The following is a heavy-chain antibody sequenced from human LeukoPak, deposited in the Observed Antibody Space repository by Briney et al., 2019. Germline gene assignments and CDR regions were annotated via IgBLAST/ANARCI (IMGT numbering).Heavy chain of an antibody. Sequence: SETLSLTCTVSGGSISSSSYYWGWIRQPPGKGLEWIGSIYYSGSTYYNPSLKSRVTISVDTSKNQFSLKLSSVTAADTAVYYCARPGRSTVFFDYWGQGTLVTVPS. V-gene: IGHV4-39*01. CDR2: IYYSGST. CDR1: GGSISSSSYY. D-gene: IGHD3-3*01. CDR3: ARPGRSTVFFDY. J-gene: IGHJ4*02.